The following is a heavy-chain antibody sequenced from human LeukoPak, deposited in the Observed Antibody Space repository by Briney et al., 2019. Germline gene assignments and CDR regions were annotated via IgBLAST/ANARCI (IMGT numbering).Heavy chain of an antibody. D-gene: IGHD2-15*01. CDR1: VFTFSDYY. Sequence: GGSLRLSCAASVFTFSDYYMSWIRQAPGKGLEWVSYISSSGSTIFYADSVKGRFTISRDNAKHSLYLQVNSLRAEDTAVYYCARVVYCSGGSCHIFAFDIWGQGTMVTVSS. J-gene: IGHJ3*02. CDR2: ISSSGSTI. V-gene: IGHV3-11*01. CDR3: ARVVYCSGGSCHIFAFDI.